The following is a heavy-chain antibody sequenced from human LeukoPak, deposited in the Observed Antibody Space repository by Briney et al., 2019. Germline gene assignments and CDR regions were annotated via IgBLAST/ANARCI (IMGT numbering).Heavy chain of an antibody. J-gene: IGHJ1*01. CDR2: INHSGST. Sequence: PSETLSLTCAVYGGSFSGYYWSWIRQPPGKGLELIGEINHSGSTNYNPSLKSRVTILVDTSKNQFSLKLSSVTAADTAVYYCARGHSPVTTKVSYFQHWGQGTLVTVSS. D-gene: IGHD4-17*01. V-gene: IGHV4-34*01. CDR3: ARGHSPVTTKVSYFQH. CDR1: GGSFSGYY.